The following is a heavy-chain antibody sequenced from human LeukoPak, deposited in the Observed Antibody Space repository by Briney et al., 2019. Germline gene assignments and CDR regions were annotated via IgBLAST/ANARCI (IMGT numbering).Heavy chain of an antibody. D-gene: IGHD2-15*01. CDR1: GASINRGTHY. J-gene: IGHJ4*02. CDR3: ARERKQRDIAVVVAARYYFDY. CDR2: VYATGNT. Sequence: SETLSLTCTVSGASINRGTHYWSWLRQADGLGLEWLGRVYATGNTNYNPSLWSRLSISIDTSRNQFSLRLSSVTAADTAVYYCARERKQRDIAVVVAARYYFDYWGQGTLVTVSS. V-gene: IGHV4-61*02.